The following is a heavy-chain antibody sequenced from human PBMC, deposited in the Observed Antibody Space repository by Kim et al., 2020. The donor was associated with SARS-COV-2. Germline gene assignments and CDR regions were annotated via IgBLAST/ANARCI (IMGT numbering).Heavy chain of an antibody. CDR3: ARLLPFGPVGMDV. Sequence: GGSLRLSCAASGFTFSSYWMSWVRQAPGKGLEWVANIKQDGSEKYYVDSVKGRFTISRDNAKNSLYLQMNSLRAEDTAVYYCARLLPFGPVGMDVWGQGTTVTVSS. J-gene: IGHJ6*02. CDR2: IKQDGSEK. V-gene: IGHV3-7*03. CDR1: GFTFSSYW. D-gene: IGHD3-16*01.